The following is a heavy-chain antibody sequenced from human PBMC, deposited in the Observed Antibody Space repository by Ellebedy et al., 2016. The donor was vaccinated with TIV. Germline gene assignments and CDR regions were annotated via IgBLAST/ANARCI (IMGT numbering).Heavy chain of an antibody. V-gene: IGHV1-69*13. D-gene: IGHD3-10*01. CDR1: GYTFSSYA. CDR3: AREEAEYYGSGNYGMDV. CDR2: IIPIFGTA. Sequence: AASVKVSCKASGYTFSSYAISWVRQAPGQGLEWMGGIIPIFGTANYAQKFQGRVTITADESTSTAYMELSNLRSEDTAVYYCAREEAEYYGSGNYGMDVWGQGTTVTVSS. J-gene: IGHJ6*02.